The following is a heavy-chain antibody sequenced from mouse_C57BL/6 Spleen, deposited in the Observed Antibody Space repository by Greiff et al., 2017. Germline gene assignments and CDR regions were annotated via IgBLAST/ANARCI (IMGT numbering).Heavy chain of an antibody. CDR1: GYTFTSYW. CDR2: IDPSDSYT. CDR3: ARIYDGYSFDY. Sequence: VQLQQPGAELVKPGASVKLSCKASGYTFTSYWMQWVKQRPGQGLEWIGEIDPSDSYTNYNQKFKGKATLTVDTSSSTAYMQLSSLTSEDSAVYYCARIYDGYSFDYWGQGTTLTVSS. D-gene: IGHD2-3*01. V-gene: IGHV1-50*01. J-gene: IGHJ2*01.